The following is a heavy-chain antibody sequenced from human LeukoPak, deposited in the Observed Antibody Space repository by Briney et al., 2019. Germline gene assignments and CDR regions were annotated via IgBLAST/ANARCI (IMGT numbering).Heavy chain of an antibody. CDR1: GFTFSTFD. CDR2: IGTAGDP. V-gene: IGHV3-13*05. Sequence: GGSLRLSCAASGFTFSTFDMPWVRQPTGKGLEWVSAIGTAGDPYYAGSVKGRFTISRENAKNSLYLQMNSLRAGDTAVYYCTRGGNEGFDPWGQGTLVTVSS. J-gene: IGHJ5*02. CDR3: TRGGNEGFDP.